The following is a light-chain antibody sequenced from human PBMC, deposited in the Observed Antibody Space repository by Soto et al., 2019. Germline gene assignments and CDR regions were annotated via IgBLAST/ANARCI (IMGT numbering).Light chain of an antibody. J-gene: IGLJ3*02. V-gene: IGLV1-44*01. Sequence: QSVLTQPPSASGTPGQTVSISCSGISSNMRTNTVNWYQHLPGTAPKLIIYSNDQRPSGVPDRFSASKSGTSASLAINGLQAADEAVYYCAAWDDSLAWVFGGGTKLTVL. CDR3: AAWDDSLAWV. CDR2: SND. CDR1: SSNMRTNT.